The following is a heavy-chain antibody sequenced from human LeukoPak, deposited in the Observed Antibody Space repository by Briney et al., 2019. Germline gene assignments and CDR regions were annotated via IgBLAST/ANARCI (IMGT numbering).Heavy chain of an antibody. CDR2: ISYDGSNK. V-gene: IGHV3-30*18. Sequence: GGSLRLSCAASGFTFSSYGMHWVRQAPGKGLEWVAVISYDGSNKYYADSVKGRFTISRDNSKNTLYLQMNSLRAEDTAVYYCAKIFSVTTVTAPFDYWGQGTLVTVSS. CDR1: GFTFSSYG. CDR3: AKIFSVTTVTAPFDY. J-gene: IGHJ4*02. D-gene: IGHD4-11*01.